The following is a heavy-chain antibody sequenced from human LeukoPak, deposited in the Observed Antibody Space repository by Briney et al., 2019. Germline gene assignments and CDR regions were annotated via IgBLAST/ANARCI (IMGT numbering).Heavy chain of an antibody. V-gene: IGHV4-38-2*02. Sequence: PSETLSLTCTVSGYSISSGYYWGWIRQPPGKGLEWIGSIYHSGSTYYNPSLKSRVTISVDTSKNQFSLKLSSVTAADTAVYYCARVSYYDSSGYYFHDAFDIWGQGTMVTVSS. J-gene: IGHJ3*02. D-gene: IGHD3-22*01. CDR2: IYHSGST. CDR3: ARVSYYDSSGYYFHDAFDI. CDR1: GYSISSGYY.